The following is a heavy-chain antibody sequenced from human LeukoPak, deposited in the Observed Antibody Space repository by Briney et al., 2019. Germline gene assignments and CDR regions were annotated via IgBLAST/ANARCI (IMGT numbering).Heavy chain of an antibody. CDR3: ATVVFPAIEY. J-gene: IGHJ4*02. CDR2: INWNGGST. CDR1: GFTFDDYG. V-gene: IGHV3-20*04. Sequence: SGGSLRLSCAASGFTFDDYGLSWVRQAPGKGLEWVSTINWNGGSTGYADSVKGRFTISRDNAKNSLYLQMNSLRAEDTAVYYCATVVFPAIEYWGQGTLVSVSS. D-gene: IGHD2-15*01.